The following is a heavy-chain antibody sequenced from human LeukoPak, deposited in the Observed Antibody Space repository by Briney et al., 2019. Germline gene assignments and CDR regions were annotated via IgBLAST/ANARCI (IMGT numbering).Heavy chain of an antibody. V-gene: IGHV1-69*05. CDR1: GYSFTGYF. J-gene: IGHJ4*02. CDR3: ARSSSGTRSAGDY. D-gene: IGHD6-25*01. Sequence: SVKVSCKASGYSFTGYFMHWVRQAPGQGLEWMGGIIPIFGTANYAQKFQGRVTITTDESTSTAYMELSSLRSEDTAVYYCARSSSGTRSAGDYWGQGTLVTVSS. CDR2: IIPIFGTA.